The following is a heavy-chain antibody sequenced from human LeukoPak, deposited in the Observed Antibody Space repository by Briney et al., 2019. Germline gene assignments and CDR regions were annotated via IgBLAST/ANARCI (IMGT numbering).Heavy chain of an antibody. Sequence: GASVKVSCKASGYTFDTYDINWVRQAPGQGLEWMGIINPSGGSTSYAQKFQGRVTMTRDMSTSTVYMELSSLRSEDTAVYYCARDQAGYGYFDYWGQGTLVTVSS. CDR3: ARDQAGYGYFDY. V-gene: IGHV1-46*02. CDR1: GYTFDTYD. D-gene: IGHD2-2*03. CDR2: INPSGGST. J-gene: IGHJ4*02.